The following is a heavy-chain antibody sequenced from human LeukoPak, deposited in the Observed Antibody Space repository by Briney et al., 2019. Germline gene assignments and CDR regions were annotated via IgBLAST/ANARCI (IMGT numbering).Heavy chain of an antibody. J-gene: IGHJ4*02. CDR1: GFTFNMYW. CDR2: INKDGSDK. D-gene: IGHD4-23*01. V-gene: IGHV3-7*01. Sequence: GGSLSLSCAASGFTFNMYWMTWVRQAPGKGLESVAYINKDGSDKYYVDSVKGRFTVSRDNAKNSLYLQMNSLRAEDTAVYYCARDAGYGGNSDYWGQGTLVTVSS. CDR3: ARDAGYGGNSDY.